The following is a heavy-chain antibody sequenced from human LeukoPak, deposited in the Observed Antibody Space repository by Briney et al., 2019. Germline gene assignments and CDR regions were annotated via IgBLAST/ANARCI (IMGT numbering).Heavy chain of an antibody. Sequence: GGSLRLSCAASGFTFSSYAMHWVRQAPGKGLEYVSAISSNGGSTYYANSVKGRFTISRDNSKNTLYLQMGSLRAEDTAVYYCAKGSGVAGSWGQGTLVTVSS. CDR2: ISSNGGST. CDR1: GFTFSSYA. V-gene: IGHV3-64*01. CDR3: AKGSGVAGS. D-gene: IGHD6-19*01. J-gene: IGHJ5*02.